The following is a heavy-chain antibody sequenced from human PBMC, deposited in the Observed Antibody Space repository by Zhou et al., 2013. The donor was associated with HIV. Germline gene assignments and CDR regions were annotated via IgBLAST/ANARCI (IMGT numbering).Heavy chain of an antibody. D-gene: IGHD2-8*02. CDR3: ARRRGSTDSWWYYFDF. Sequence: QLRLVQSGTELKKPGSSVKVSCKASGGSFPTYAITWVRQAPGQGLEWMGGIMPLLNTVIYAPSFQGRVTITTDESTSTTYLEMKNLNSDDTAVYYCARRRGSTDSWWYYFDFWGQGTLVTVSS. CDR2: IMPLLNTV. V-gene: IGHV1-69*05. CDR1: GGSFPTYA. J-gene: IGHJ4*02.